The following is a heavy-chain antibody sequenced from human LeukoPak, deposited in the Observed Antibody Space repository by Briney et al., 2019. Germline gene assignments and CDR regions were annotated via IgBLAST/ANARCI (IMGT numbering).Heavy chain of an antibody. CDR1: GFIVSSTY. Sequence: GGSLRLSCAVSGFIVSSTYMTWVRQAPGKGLEWVSVIHNDGSTYHADSVKGRFTISRDNSKNTLYLQMDSLRVEDTAAYYCASLARDYWGQGTLVTVSS. CDR2: IHNDGST. D-gene: IGHD3-3*02. V-gene: IGHV3-53*01. J-gene: IGHJ4*02. CDR3: ASLARDY.